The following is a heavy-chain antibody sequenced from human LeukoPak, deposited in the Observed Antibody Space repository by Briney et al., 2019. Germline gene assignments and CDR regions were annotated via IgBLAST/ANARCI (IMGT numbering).Heavy chain of an antibody. CDR2: INPSGGST. J-gene: IGHJ4*02. Sequence: SVKVSCKASGYTFTSYYMHWVRQAPGQGLEWMGIINPSGGSTSYAQKFQGRVTMTRDTSKNQFSLKLRPVTAADTAVYYCARILRGVIVTSFDYWGQGILVTVSS. CDR3: ARILRGVIVTSFDY. V-gene: IGHV1-46*01. D-gene: IGHD3-10*01. CDR1: GYTFTSYY.